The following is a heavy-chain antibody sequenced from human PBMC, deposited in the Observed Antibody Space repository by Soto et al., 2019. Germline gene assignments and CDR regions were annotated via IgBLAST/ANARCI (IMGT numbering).Heavy chain of an antibody. J-gene: IGHJ6*02. CDR3: ARGRTASSPYYYGMDV. D-gene: IGHD2-15*01. CDR2: IWYDGSNK. V-gene: IGHV3-33*01. CDR1: GFTFSSYG. Sequence: QVQLVESGGGVVQPGRSLRLSCAASGFTFSSYGMHWVRQAPGKGLEWVAVIWYDGSNKYYADSVKGRFTISRDNSKNTVYLQMNSLRAEDTAVYYCARGRTASSPYYYGMDVWGQGTTVTVSS.